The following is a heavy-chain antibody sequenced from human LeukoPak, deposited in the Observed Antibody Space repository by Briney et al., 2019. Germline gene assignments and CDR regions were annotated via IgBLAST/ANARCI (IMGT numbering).Heavy chain of an antibody. V-gene: IGHV4-59*01. CDR3: ARGSLIAIPPYGFDY. D-gene: IGHD3-16*01. CDR2: INYSGAT. J-gene: IGHJ4*02. Sequence: SETLSLTCTVSGVSIRSNYWSWVRRPPGKGLEWIANINYSGATYYNPSLRSRVTISIDTSKSQFSLKLTSVTVADTAVYYCARGSLIAIPPYGFDYWGQGALVTVSS. CDR1: GVSIRSNY.